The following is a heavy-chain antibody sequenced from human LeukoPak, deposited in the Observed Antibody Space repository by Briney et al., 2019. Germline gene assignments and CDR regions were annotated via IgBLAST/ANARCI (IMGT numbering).Heavy chain of an antibody. CDR3: AGSYRLDY. D-gene: IGHD1-26*01. CDR1: GGSISSGNYY. J-gene: IGHJ4*02. V-gene: IGHV4-61*02. CDR2: IHASGST. Sequence: PSETLSLTCTVSGGSISSGNYYWSWIRQPAGKGLEWIGRIHASGSTNYNPSLKSRVTLSLDTSKNQFSLKLSSVTAADTAVYYCAGSYRLDYWGQGTLVTVSS.